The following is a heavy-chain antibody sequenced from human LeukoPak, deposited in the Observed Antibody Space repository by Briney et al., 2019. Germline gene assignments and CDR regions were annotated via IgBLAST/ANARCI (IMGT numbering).Heavy chain of an antibody. J-gene: IGHJ3*01. CDR1: GFAFSDYS. V-gene: IGHV3-48*01. CDR2: IRGSGSGMGSGN. D-gene: IGHD3-10*01. CDR3: AREDYYGSGSWD. Sequence: GGSLRLSCAASGFAFSDYSMNWVRQAPGKGLEWVANIRGSGSGMGSGNYYAGSVKGRFTISRDNSKNTVYLQMNSLRAEDTAVYYCAREDYYGSGSWDWGQGTMVTVSS.